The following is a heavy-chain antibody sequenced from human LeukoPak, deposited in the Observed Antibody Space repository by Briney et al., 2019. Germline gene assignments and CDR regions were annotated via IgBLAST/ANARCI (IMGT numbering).Heavy chain of an antibody. Sequence: GGSLRLSCAASGFTFSSYAMSWVRQAPGKGLEWVSAISGSGGSTYYADSVKGRFTISRDNSKNTLYLQMNSLRAEDTAVYYCARDSGYSYGYGDYWGQGTLVTVSS. D-gene: IGHD5-18*01. CDR1: GFTFSSYA. CDR2: ISGSGGST. CDR3: ARDSGYSYGYGDY. V-gene: IGHV3-23*01. J-gene: IGHJ4*02.